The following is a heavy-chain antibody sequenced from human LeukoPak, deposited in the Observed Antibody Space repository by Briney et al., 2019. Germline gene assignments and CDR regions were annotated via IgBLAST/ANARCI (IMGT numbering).Heavy chain of an antibody. CDR2: ISSSSSYI. CDR3: ARDQNYDILTGYYGHDAFDI. V-gene: IGHV3-21*01. J-gene: IGHJ3*02. Sequence: GGSLRPSCAASGFTFSSYSMNWVRQAPGKGLEWVSSISSSSSYIYYADSVKGRFTISRDNAKNSLYLQMNSLRAEDTAVYYCARDQNYDILTGYYGHDAFDIWGQGTMVTVSS. D-gene: IGHD3-9*01. CDR1: GFTFSSYS.